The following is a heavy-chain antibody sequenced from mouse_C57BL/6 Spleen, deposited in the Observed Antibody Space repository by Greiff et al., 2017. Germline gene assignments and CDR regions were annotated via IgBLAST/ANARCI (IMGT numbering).Heavy chain of an antibody. J-gene: IGHJ4*01. CDR2: IYPGDGDT. CDR1: GYAFSSYW. Sequence: QVHVKQSGAELVKPGASVKISCKASGYAFSSYWMNWVKQRPGKGLEWIGQIYPGDGDTNYNGKFKGKATLTADKSSSTAYMQLSSLTSEDSAVYFCARTLSTTVVEGDAMDYWGQGTSVTVSS. V-gene: IGHV1-80*01. D-gene: IGHD1-1*01. CDR3: ARTLSTTVVEGDAMDY.